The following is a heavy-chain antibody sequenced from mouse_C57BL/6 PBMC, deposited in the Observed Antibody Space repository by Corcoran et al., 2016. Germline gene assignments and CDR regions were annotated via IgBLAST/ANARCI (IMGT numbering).Heavy chain of an antibody. V-gene: IGHV1-26*01. D-gene: IGHD4-1*01. J-gene: IGHJ1*03. CDR1: GYTFTDYY. CDR2: INPNNGGT. CDR3: ARTNWEDFDV. Sequence: EVQLQQSGPELVKPGASVKISCKASGYTFTDYYMNWVKQSHGKSLEWIGDINPNNGGTSYNQKFKGKATLTVDKSSSTAYMELRSLTSEDSAVYYCARTNWEDFDVWGTGTTVTVSS.